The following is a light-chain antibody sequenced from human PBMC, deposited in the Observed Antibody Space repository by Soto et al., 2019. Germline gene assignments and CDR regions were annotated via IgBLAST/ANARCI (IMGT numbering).Light chain of an antibody. J-gene: IGKJ2*01. V-gene: IGKV3-15*01. CDR3: QHYTNWPYT. CDR1: QSVGSN. Sequence: EIVMTQSPATLSVSPGERASLSCRASQSVGSNLAWYQQTAGQAHRLLIYGASTRATGIPARFSGSGSGTEFTLTISSLQSEDFAVYSCQHYTNWPYTFGQGTKLEIK. CDR2: GAS.